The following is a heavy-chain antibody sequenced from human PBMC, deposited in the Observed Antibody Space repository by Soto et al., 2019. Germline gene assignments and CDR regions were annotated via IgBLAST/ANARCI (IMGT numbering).Heavy chain of an antibody. CDR3: ARVSGSYYYGMDV. CDR1: GGSISSSNW. V-gene: IGHV4-4*02. CDR2: IYHSGST. Sequence: PSETLSLTCAVSGGSISSSNWWSGVRQPPGKGLEWIGEIYHSGSTNYNPSLKSRVTISVDKSKNQFSLKLSSVTAADTAVYYCARVSGSYYYGMDVWGQGITVTVSS. J-gene: IGHJ6*02. D-gene: IGHD1-26*01.